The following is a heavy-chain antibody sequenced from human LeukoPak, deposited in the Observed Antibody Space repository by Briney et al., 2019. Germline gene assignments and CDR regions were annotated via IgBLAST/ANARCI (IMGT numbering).Heavy chain of an antibody. CDR2: ISGIGVRT. Sequence: GGSLRLPCAASGFTFSSFGMSWVRQAPGKGLEWVSAISGIGVRTYYADSVKGRFTISRDNSKNTLFLQMNSLRAEDTAVYYCAKGNGDYEDDYWGQGTLVTVSS. CDR1: GFTFSSFG. J-gene: IGHJ4*02. CDR3: AKGNGDYEDDY. D-gene: IGHD4-17*01. V-gene: IGHV3-23*01.